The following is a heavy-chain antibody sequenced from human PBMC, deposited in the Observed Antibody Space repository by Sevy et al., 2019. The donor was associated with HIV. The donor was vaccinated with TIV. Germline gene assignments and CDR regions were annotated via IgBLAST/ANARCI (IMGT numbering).Heavy chain of an antibody. CDR1: GLTFSTYG. Sequence: GGSLRLSCAASGLTFSTYGMHWVRKAPGKGLEWVAVISYDGNIQYYADSVKGRFTVSTDNSKNTLYLQMNSLRAEDSAVYYCAKDQGGYNYAPGYWGQGTLVTVSS. V-gene: IGHV3-30*18. CDR3: AKDQGGYNYAPGY. CDR2: ISYDGNIQ. D-gene: IGHD5-18*01. J-gene: IGHJ4*02.